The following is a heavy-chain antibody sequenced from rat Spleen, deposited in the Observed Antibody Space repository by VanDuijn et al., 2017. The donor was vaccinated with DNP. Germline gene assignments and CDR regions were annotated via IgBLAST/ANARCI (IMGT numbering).Heavy chain of an antibody. V-gene: IGHV5-31*01. J-gene: IGHJ2*01. D-gene: IGHD1-2*01. Sequence: EVQLVESGGGLVQPGRSLKLSCAASGFTFNNSWMTWIRQAPGKGLEWVASITNTGGSTYYPDSVTGRFTISRDNAKSTLYLQVNSLRSEDTATYYCTRGPIYYQTSYIPDYWGQGVMVTVSS. CDR1: GFTFNNSW. CDR2: ITNTGGST. CDR3: TRGPIYYQTSYIPDY.